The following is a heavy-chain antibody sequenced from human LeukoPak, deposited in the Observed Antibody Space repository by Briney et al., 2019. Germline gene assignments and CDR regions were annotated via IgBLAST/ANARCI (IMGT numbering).Heavy chain of an antibody. Sequence: GGSLRLSCAASGFTFSDCYMSWIRQPPGKGLEWVSYISSSGSTIYYAATVKGRFTISRDNAKNSLYLQMNSLRAEDTAVYYCARDSTYYYDSSGYSGYWGQGTLVTVSS. J-gene: IGHJ4*02. CDR1: GFTFSDCY. V-gene: IGHV3-11*01. CDR3: ARDSTYYYDSSGYSGY. CDR2: ISSSGSTI. D-gene: IGHD3-22*01.